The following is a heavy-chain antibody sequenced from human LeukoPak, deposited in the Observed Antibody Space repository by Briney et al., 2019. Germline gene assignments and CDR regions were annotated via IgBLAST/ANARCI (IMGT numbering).Heavy chain of an antibody. CDR2: INSDGSSK. V-gene: IGHV3-74*01. CDR1: GFTFSSYW. CDR3: ARVLGSQIDY. D-gene: IGHD3-10*01. J-gene: IGHJ4*02. Sequence: GGSLRLSCAASGFTFSSYWMHWVRQAPGKGLAWVSRINSDGSSKSYADSVKGRFTISRDNAKNTVYLQMNSLRAEDTAVYYCARVLGSQIDYWGQGTLVTVSS.